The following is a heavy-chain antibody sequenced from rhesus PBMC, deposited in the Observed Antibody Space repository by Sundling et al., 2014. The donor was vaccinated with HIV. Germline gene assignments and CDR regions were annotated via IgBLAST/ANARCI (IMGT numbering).Heavy chain of an antibody. CDR1: GFTFSDSW. J-gene: IGHJ4*01. CDR2: IKRKADGETA. V-gene: IGHV3-30*02. Sequence: EVQLVESGAGLVQPGGSLRLSCAASGFTFSDSWMNWVRQAPGKGLEWVARIKRKADGETADYAASVKGRFTISRDDSKNTLYLQMNSLKTEDTAVYYCTTSYCGGIYCYFFTYWGQGVLVTVSS. CDR3: TTSYCGGIYCYFFTY. D-gene: IGHD2-27*01.